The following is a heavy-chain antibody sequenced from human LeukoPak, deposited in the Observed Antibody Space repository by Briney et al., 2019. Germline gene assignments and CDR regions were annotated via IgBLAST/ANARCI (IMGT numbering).Heavy chain of an antibody. J-gene: IGHJ5*02. CDR1: GYTLTSYY. CDR2: INPSGGST. CDR3: ARGDSSGYYFYDP. Sequence: ASVKVSCKASGYTLTSYYIHWVRQAPGQGLEWMGIINPSGGSTSYAQKFQGRVTMTRDTSTSTVYMELSSLRSEDTAIYYCARGDSSGYYFYDPWGQGTLVTVSS. V-gene: IGHV1-46*01. D-gene: IGHD3-22*01.